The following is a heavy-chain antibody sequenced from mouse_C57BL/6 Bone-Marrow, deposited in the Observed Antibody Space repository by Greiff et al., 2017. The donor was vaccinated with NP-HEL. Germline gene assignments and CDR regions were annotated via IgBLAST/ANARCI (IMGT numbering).Heavy chain of an antibody. CDR1: GFTFSSYG. CDR3: ARITTVVGRDYYAMDY. J-gene: IGHJ4*01. V-gene: IGHV5-6*01. Sequence: EVQGVESGGDLVKPGGSLKLSCAASGFTFSSYGMSWVRQTPDKRLEWVATISSGGSYTYYPDSVKGRFTISRDNAKNTLYLQMSSLKSEDTAMYYCARITTVVGRDYYAMDYWGQGTSVTVSS. CDR2: ISSGGSYT. D-gene: IGHD1-1*01.